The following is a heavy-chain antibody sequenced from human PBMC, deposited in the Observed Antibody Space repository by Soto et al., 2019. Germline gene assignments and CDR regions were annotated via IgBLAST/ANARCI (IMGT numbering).Heavy chain of an antibody. Sequence: EVQLLESGGGLVQPGGSLRLSCAASGFTFSSYAMSWVRQAPGKGLEWVSGIGGSGGSTYYADSVKGRFTTSRDNSKNTLYLQMNSLRAEDTAVYYFAKDGVVRGLNWFDPWGQGTLVTVSS. CDR3: AKDGVVRGLNWFDP. J-gene: IGHJ5*02. D-gene: IGHD3-10*01. CDR1: GFTFSSYA. CDR2: IGGSGGST. V-gene: IGHV3-23*01.